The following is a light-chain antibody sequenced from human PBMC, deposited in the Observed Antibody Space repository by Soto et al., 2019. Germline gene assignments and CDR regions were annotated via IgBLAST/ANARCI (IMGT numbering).Light chain of an antibody. CDR2: GAS. Sequence: DIQMTQSPSTLSASVGDRVTITCRASQNINNWLAWSQQKPGKAPKVLIYGASTLENGVPARFSGSGSGSEFTLTINGLQPDDAAIYYCQQHGDYPPSFGPGTKVDV. CDR3: QQHGDYPPS. V-gene: IGKV1-5*03. J-gene: IGKJ3*01. CDR1: QNINNW.